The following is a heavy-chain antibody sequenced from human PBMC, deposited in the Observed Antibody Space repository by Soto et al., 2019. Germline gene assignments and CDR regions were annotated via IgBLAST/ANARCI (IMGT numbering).Heavy chain of an antibody. CDR1: GYTFTDYA. V-gene: IGHV1-3*05. Sequence: QVQLVQSGVEEKKPGASVKISCKASGYTFTDYAMHWVRQAPGQRLEWMGWINAGNGNTKYSQKLQGRVTITRDTSASTAHMELSSLRSEDTAVYYCARGSGYYYWDDYWGQGTLVTVSS. J-gene: IGHJ4*02. CDR2: INAGNGNT. CDR3: ARGSGYYYWDDY. D-gene: IGHD3-22*01.